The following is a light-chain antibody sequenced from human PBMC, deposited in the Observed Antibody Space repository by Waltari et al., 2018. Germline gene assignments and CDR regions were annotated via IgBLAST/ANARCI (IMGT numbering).Light chain of an antibody. CDR1: QMISRA. Sequence: EIMLTQSSGTLSLSPGERATLSCRASQMISRALAWYQQKPGQAPRLLIYDVSSSASGVPDRFSGSGSATDFRLTISRLWPEDFVVYYCQHYVKLPVTFGQGTKLEFK. V-gene: IGKV3-20*01. CDR2: DVS. CDR3: QHYVKLPVT. J-gene: IGKJ1*01.